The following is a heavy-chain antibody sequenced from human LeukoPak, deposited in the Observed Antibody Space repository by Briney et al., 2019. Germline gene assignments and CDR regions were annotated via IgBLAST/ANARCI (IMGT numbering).Heavy chain of an antibody. J-gene: IGHJ4*02. CDR2: IYYSGST. D-gene: IGHD3-10*01. CDR1: GGSMSSGDYY. V-gene: IGHV4-30-4*01. CDR3: ARDGGSGSYTDY. Sequence: SQTLSLTCTVSGGSMSSGDYYWSWIRQPPGKGLEWIGYIYYSGSTYYNPSLKSRVTISVDTSKNQFSLKLSSVTAADTAVYYCARDGGSGSYTDYWGQGTLVTVSS.